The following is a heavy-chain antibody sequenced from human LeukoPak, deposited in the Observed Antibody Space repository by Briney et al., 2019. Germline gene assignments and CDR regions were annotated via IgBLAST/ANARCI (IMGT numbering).Heavy chain of an antibody. CDR3: ARGRGPYYFDY. V-gene: IGHV4-59*01. D-gene: IGHD3-10*01. CDR1: GGSISSYY. J-gene: IGHJ4*02. Sequence: SETLSLTCTVSGGSISSYYWSWIRQPPGKGLEWIGYIYYSGSTNYNPSLKSRVTISVDTSKSQFSLKLSSVTAADTAVYYCARGRGPYYFDYWGQGTLVTVSS. CDR2: IYYSGST.